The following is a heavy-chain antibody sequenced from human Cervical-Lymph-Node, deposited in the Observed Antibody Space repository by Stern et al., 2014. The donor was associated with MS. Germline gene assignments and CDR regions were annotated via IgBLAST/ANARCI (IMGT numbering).Heavy chain of an antibody. CDR3: ASPPPRRKWDDPNYGMDV. CDR1: GYTFTNNW. CDR2: IYPDDPNS. D-gene: IGHD1-1*01. J-gene: IGHJ6*02. Sequence: EVQLVESGAEVKKPGESLKISCKGSGYTFTNNWIAWVRQMPGKGLAGMGIIYPDDPNSRSAPPFQGRVPIPPDKPTSPASLQWSSLKAADSPVYYCASPPPRRKWDDPNYGMDVWGQGTTVTVSS. V-gene: IGHV5-51*04.